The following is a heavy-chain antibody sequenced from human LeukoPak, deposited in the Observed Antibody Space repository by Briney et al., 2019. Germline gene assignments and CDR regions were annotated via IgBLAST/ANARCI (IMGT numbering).Heavy chain of an antibody. D-gene: IGHD3-22*01. V-gene: IGHV3-74*01. J-gene: IGHJ4*02. Sequence: GGSLRLSCAASGFTFSSYWMHWVRQAPGKGLVWVSRINSDGSSTSYADSVKGRFTISRDNAKNTLYLQTNSLRAEDTAVYYCPRVRQTGIVVVNHFDYWGQGTLVTVSS. CDR2: INSDGSST. CDR3: PRVRQTGIVVVNHFDY. CDR1: GFTFSSYW.